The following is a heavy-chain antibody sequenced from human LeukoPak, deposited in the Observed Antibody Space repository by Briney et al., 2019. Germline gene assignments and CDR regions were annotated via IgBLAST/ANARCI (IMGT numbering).Heavy chain of an antibody. Sequence: SETLSLTCSVSGGSISSSSYYWVWIRQPPGKGLEWIGSIYYSGSTYYNPSLKSRVTISVDMSKNQSSLNLNSVTAADTAVYYCARHPYYYYYMDVWGKGTTVTVSS. CDR1: GGSISSSSYY. CDR2: IYYSGST. V-gene: IGHV4-39*01. CDR3: ARHPYYYYYMDV. J-gene: IGHJ6*03.